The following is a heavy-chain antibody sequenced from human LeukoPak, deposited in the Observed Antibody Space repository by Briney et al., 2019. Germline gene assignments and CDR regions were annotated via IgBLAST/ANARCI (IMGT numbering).Heavy chain of an antibody. V-gene: IGHV4-59*01. CDR1: GGSISSYY. CDR2: IYYSGST. Sequence: SETLSLTCTVSGGSISSYYWSWIRQPPGKGLEWIGYIYYSGSTNYNPSLKSRVTISVDTSKNQFSLKLSSVTAADTAVYYCARGRDGYPLDAFDIWGQGTMVTVSS. J-gene: IGHJ3*02. CDR3: ARGRDGYPLDAFDI. D-gene: IGHD5-24*01.